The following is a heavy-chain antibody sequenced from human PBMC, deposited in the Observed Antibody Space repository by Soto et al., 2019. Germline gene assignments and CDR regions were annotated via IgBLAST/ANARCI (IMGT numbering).Heavy chain of an antibody. Sequence: GGSLRLSCAASGFTVTSNYMSWVRQAPGKGLEWVSIIYSGGSTYYADSVKGRFTISRHNSRNSLYLQMNSLRTEDTAVYSCARILYSNTFYYYYMDVWGQGTTVTVSS. CDR1: GFTVTSNY. J-gene: IGHJ6*03. V-gene: IGHV3-53*04. CDR3: ARILYSNTFYYYYMDV. D-gene: IGHD6-13*01. CDR2: IYSGGST.